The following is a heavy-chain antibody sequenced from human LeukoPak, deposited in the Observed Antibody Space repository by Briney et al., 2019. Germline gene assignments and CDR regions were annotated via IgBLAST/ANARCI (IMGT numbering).Heavy chain of an antibody. CDR3: ARDLPNYYDSSGYPID. Sequence: PGGSLRLSCAASGFTFSDYYMSWIRQAPGKGLEWVSYISSSGSTIYYADSVKGRFTISRDNAKNSLYLQMNSLRAEDTAVYYCARDLPNYYDSSGYPIDWGQGTLVTVSP. V-gene: IGHV3-11*01. D-gene: IGHD3-22*01. CDR1: GFTFSDYY. J-gene: IGHJ4*02. CDR2: ISSSGSTI.